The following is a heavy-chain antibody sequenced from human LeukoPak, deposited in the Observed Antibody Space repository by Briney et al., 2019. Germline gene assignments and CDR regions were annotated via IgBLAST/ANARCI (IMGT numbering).Heavy chain of an antibody. D-gene: IGHD5-12*01. CDR1: GFTFSTYW. CDR2: FYAGGDT. V-gene: IGHV3-53*01. J-gene: IGHJ3*02. CDR3: AKHNLGVATRTAYGFDI. Sequence: PGGSLRLSCAAPGFTFSTYWMSWVRQAPGKGLEWVSVFYAGGDTYYADSVKGRFTISRDNSKNTLYLQMNSLRAEDTAVYYCAKHNLGVATRTAYGFDIWGQGTMVTVSS.